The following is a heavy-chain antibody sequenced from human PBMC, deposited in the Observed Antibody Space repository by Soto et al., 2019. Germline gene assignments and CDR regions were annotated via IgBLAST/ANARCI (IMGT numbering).Heavy chain of an antibody. V-gene: IGHV4-34*01. Sequence: PSETLSLTCAVYGGSFSGYYWSWIRQPPGKGLEWIGEINHSGSTHYNPSLKSRVTISVDTSKNQFSLKLSSVTAADTAVYYCARALCYDYVWACRGYFDYWGQGTLVTVSS. CDR3: ARALCYDYVWACRGYFDY. CDR1: GGSFSGYY. J-gene: IGHJ4*02. CDR2: INHSGST. D-gene: IGHD3-16*01.